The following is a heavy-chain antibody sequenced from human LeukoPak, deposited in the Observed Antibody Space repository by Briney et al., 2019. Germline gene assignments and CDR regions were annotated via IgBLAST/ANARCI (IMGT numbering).Heavy chain of an antibody. CDR1: GDSVSSNSAS. J-gene: IGHJ4*02. CDR3: ARADTSAFDY. D-gene: IGHD3-16*01. V-gene: IGHV6-1*01. CDR2: TYYRSKWYN. Sequence: SQTLSLTCALSGDSVSSNSASWNWIRQSPARGLEWLGKTYYRSKWYNDYAVSVKSRITINPDTSKNQFSLQLNSVTPEDTAVYYCARADTSAFDYWGQGTLVTVSS.